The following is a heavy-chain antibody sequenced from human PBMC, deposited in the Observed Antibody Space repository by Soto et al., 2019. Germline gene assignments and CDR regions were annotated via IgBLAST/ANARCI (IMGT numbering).Heavy chain of an antibody. Sequence: QVQLQESGPGLVKPSETLSLTCTVSGGSISSYYWSWIRQPPGKGLEWIGYIYYSGSTNYNPSLKRRFTISVDTSKNQFSLKLSSVTAADTAVYYCARQMIYCTNGVCYNNWFDPWGQGTLVTVSS. J-gene: IGHJ5*02. V-gene: IGHV4-59*08. CDR2: IYYSGST. CDR3: ARQMIYCTNGVCYNNWFDP. CDR1: GGSISSYY. D-gene: IGHD2-8*01.